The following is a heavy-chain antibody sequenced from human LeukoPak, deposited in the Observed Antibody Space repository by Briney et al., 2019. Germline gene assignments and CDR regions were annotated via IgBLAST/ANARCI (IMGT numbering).Heavy chain of an antibody. CDR3: ARTYDYVWGSYRKPLYYYYMDV. V-gene: IGHV4-59*01. CDR2: IYYSGST. D-gene: IGHD3-16*02. Sequence: PSETLSLTCTVSGGSISSYYWSWIRQPPGKGLEWIGYIYYSGSTNYNPSLKSRVTISVDTSKNQFSLKLSSVTAADTAVYYCARTYDYVWGSYRKPLYYYYMDVWGKGTTVTISS. CDR1: GGSISSYY. J-gene: IGHJ6*03.